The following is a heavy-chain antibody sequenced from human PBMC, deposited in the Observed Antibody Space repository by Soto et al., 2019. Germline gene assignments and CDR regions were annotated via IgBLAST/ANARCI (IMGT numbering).Heavy chain of an antibody. CDR2: FDPEDGET. V-gene: IGHV1-24*01. Sequence: ASVKVSCKVSGYTLTELSTHWVRQAPGKGLEWMGGFDPEDGETIYAQKFQGWVTMTRDTSISTAYMELSRLRSDDTAVYYCARDTYDAFDIWGQGTMVTVSS. J-gene: IGHJ3*02. CDR1: GYTLTELS. CDR3: ARDTYDAFDI.